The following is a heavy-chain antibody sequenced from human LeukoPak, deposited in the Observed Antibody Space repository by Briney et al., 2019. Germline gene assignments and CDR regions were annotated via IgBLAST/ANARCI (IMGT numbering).Heavy chain of an antibody. CDR1: GGSISRYY. V-gene: IGHV4-59*01. Sequence: PSETLSLTCTVSGGSISRYYWSWIRQPPGKGLEWIGYIDYSGSTNYNPSLKSRVTISIDTSKNQFSLNLSSVTAADTAVYYCAKGKGSLEYHYDSPFDLWGQGTLVTVSS. CDR3: AKGKGSLEYHYDSPFDL. J-gene: IGHJ4*02. CDR2: IDYSGST. D-gene: IGHD3-22*01.